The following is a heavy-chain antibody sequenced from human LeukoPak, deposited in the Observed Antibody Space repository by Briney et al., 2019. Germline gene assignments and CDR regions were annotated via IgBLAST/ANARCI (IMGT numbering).Heavy chain of an antibody. D-gene: IGHD5-18*01. V-gene: IGHV4-4*07. Sequence: PSETLSLTCTVSGGSISNYYWSWIRQPAGKGLEWIGRIYTSGSTSYNSSLKSRVTMSVDTSKNQFSLKLSPVTAADTAVYYCARDVGGYNYGYSLDYWGQGTLVSVSS. CDR1: GGSISNYY. CDR2: IYTSGST. CDR3: ARDVGGYNYGYSLDY. J-gene: IGHJ4*02.